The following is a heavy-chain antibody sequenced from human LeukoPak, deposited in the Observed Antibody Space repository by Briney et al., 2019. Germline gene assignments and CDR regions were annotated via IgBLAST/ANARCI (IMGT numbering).Heavy chain of an antibody. D-gene: IGHD6-6*01. CDR3: ARLYGSSSGDY. Sequence: SETLSLTCTVSGGSISSSSYYWGWIRQPPGKGLEWIGSIYYSGSTYYNPSLKSRVTISVDTSKNQFSLKLSSVTAADTAVYYCARLYGSSSGDYWGQGTLVTVSS. V-gene: IGHV4-39*01. J-gene: IGHJ4*02. CDR2: IYYSGST. CDR1: GGSISSSSYY.